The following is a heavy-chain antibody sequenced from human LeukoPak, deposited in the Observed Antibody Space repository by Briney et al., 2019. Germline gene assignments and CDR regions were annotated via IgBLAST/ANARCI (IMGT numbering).Heavy chain of an antibody. J-gene: IGHJ6*02. Sequence: GRSLRLSCAASGFTFSSYAMSWVRQAPGKGLEWVSAISGSGGSTYYADSVKGRFTISRDNSKNTLYLQMNSLRAEDTAVYYCAKGLFEGYYYYGMDVWGQGTTVTVSS. CDR3: AKGLFEGYYYYGMDV. V-gene: IGHV3-23*01. D-gene: IGHD3-3*01. CDR1: GFTFSSYA. CDR2: ISGSGGST.